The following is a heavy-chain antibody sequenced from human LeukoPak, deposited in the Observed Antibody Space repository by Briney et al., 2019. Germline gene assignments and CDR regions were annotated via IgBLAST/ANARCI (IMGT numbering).Heavy chain of an antibody. Sequence: SETLSLTCAVYGGSFSGYYWSWIRQPPGKGLEWIGEINHSGSTNYNTSLKSRVTISVDTSKNQFSLKLSSVTAADTAVYYCARDRGDYQYYFDYWGQGTLVTVSS. CDR3: ARDRGDYQYYFDY. V-gene: IGHV4-34*01. D-gene: IGHD2-21*02. J-gene: IGHJ4*02. CDR2: INHSGST. CDR1: GGSFSGYY.